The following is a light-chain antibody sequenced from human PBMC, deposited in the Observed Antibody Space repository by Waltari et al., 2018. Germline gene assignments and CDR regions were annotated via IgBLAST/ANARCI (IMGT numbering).Light chain of an antibody. CDR1: QSVSSY. CDR2: GAS. J-gene: IGKJ5*01. CDR3: QQYNNWPRIT. V-gene: IGKV3-15*01. Sequence: EIVMTQSPATLSVSPGERATLSCRASQSVSSYLAWYQQKPGQAPRLLIYGASTRATGIPARFSGSGSGTEFTLTISSLQAEDFAVYYCQQYNNWPRITFGEGTRLEIK.